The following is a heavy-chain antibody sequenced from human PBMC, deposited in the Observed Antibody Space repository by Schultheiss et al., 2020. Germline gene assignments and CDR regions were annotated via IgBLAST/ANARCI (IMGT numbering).Heavy chain of an antibody. J-gene: IGHJ5*02. CDR2: ISSSGSTI. Sequence: GGSLRLSCAASGFTFSSYAMSWVRQAPGKGLEWVSYISSSGSTIYYADSVKGRFTISRDNSKNTLYLQMNSLRAEDTAVYYCARESHYSNINWFDPWGQGTLVTVSS. V-gene: IGHV3-48*01. CDR3: ARESHYSNINWFDP. D-gene: IGHD4-11*01. CDR1: GFTFSSYA.